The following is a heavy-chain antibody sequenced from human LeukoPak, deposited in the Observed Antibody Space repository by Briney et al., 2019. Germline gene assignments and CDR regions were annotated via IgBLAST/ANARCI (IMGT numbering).Heavy chain of an antibody. Sequence: ASVKVSCKASGYTFTDYYIHWVRQAPGQGLEWMGRINPKSGGTNYAQKSQGRVTVTRDTSNSTAYMELSRLRSDDTAVYYCARVWSKSGYNYVDSWGQGALVTVSS. J-gene: IGHJ4*02. D-gene: IGHD5-24*01. CDR2: INPKSGGT. CDR1: GYTFTDYY. V-gene: IGHV1-2*06. CDR3: ARVWSKSGYNYVDS.